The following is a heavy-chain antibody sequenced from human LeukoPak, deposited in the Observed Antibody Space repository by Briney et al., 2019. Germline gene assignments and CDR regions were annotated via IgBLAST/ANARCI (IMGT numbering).Heavy chain of an antibody. CDR3: ARESSSLHYFDY. D-gene: IGHD6-13*01. V-gene: IGHV1-69*04. Sequence: SLKVSCKASAHTFSSSTMSWVRQAPGQGLEWMGMIIPIVGIANYAQKFKGRVTITADKSTRTAYMELSSLRSEDTAVYDCARESSSLHYFDYWGQGTLVTVSS. CDR1: AHTFSSST. J-gene: IGHJ4*02. CDR2: IIPIVGIA.